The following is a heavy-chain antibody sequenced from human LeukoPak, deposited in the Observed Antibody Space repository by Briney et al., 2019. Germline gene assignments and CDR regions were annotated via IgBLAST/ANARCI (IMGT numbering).Heavy chain of an antibody. CDR2: IFYSGST. J-gene: IGHJ3*02. Sequence: PSETLSLTCAVSGGSINTYYWSWIRQPPGKGLEWIGYIFYSGSTNYNPSLKSRVTISVDTSKNQFSLKLSSVTAADTAVYYCARHRSGYYAFDIWGQGTMVTVSS. V-gene: IGHV4-59*08. CDR1: GGSINTYY. D-gene: IGHD3-22*01. CDR3: ARHRSGYYAFDI.